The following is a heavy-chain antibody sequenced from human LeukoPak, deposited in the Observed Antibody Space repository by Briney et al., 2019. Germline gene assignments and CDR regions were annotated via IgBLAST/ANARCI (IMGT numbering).Heavy chain of an antibody. V-gene: IGHV4-59*01. CDR1: GGSISSYY. J-gene: IGHJ4*02. CDR3: ARVREYYDSSGYYFYYFDY. D-gene: IGHD3-22*01. CDR2: IYNSGST. Sequence: PSETLSLTCTVSGGSISSYYWSWIRQPPGKGLEWIGYIYNSGSTNYNPSLKSRVTISVDTSKNQFSLKLSSVTAADTAVYYCARVREYYDSSGYYFYYFDYSGQGTLVTVSS.